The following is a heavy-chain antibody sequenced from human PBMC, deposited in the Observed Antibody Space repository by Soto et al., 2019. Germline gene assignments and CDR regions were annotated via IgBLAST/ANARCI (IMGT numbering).Heavy chain of an antibody. V-gene: IGHV4-31*03. D-gene: IGHD2-21*02. CDR3: ARVCGGDCHYGMDV. CDR2: IYYSGST. CDR1: GGSISSGGYY. Sequence: QVQLQESGPGLVKPSQTLSLTCTVSGGSISSGGYYWSWIRQHPGKGLEWIGYIYYSGSTYYNPFLNSRFTISVDTSKNQFSLKLSSVTAADTAVYYCARVCGGDCHYGMDVWGQGTTVTVSS. J-gene: IGHJ6*02.